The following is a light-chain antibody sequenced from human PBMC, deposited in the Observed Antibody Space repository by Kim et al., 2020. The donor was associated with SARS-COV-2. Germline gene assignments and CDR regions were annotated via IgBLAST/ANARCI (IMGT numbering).Light chain of an antibody. CDR1: SIGAKR. CDR3: HVWDSNTAV. J-gene: IGLJ3*02. V-gene: IGLV3-9*01. Sequence: VALGQTARITWGGGSIGAKRVHWYQQKPGQAPVLVIYRDRNRPAGIPERFSGSNSGNTATLTISRAQAGDEADYYCHVWDSNTAVFGGGTQLTVL. CDR2: RDR.